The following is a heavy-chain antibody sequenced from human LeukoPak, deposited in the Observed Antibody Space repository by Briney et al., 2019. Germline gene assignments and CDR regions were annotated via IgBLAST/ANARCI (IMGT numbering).Heavy chain of an antibody. CDR2: IYTSGST. Sequence: SETLSLTCTVSGGSISSYYWSWIRQPAGKGLEWIGRIYTSGSTNYNPSLKSRVTMSVDTSKNQFSLKLSSVTAADTAVYYCARGGGTAMVKYYYYYMDVWGKGTTVTISS. J-gene: IGHJ6*03. CDR1: GGSISSYY. D-gene: IGHD5-18*01. CDR3: ARGGGTAMVKYYYYYMDV. V-gene: IGHV4-4*07.